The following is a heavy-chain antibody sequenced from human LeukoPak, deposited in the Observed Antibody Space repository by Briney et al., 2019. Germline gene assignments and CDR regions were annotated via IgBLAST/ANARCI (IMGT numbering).Heavy chain of an antibody. V-gene: IGHV4-59*01. CDR3: ASGYGDYWFDP. D-gene: IGHD4-17*01. Sequence: KSSETLSLTCTVSGGSISRDFWSWIRQPPGKGLEWIGYIYYTGSTNYNPSLKSRVTISIDTSKNQFSLRLSSVTAADTAVYYRASGYGDYWFDPWGQGTLVTVSS. J-gene: IGHJ5*02. CDR2: IYYTGST. CDR1: GGSISRDF.